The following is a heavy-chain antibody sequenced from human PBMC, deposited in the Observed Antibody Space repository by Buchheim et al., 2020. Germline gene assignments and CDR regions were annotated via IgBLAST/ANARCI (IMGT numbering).Heavy chain of an antibody. Sequence: QVQLVESGGGVVQPGRSLRLSCAASGITFSSYAMHWVRQAPGKGLEWVAVISDDGVNKHYADSVKGRFTISRDNSKTTLYLQMNSLRAEDTAVYYCARGYYYYGMDVWGQGTT. J-gene: IGHJ6*02. CDR3: ARGYYYYGMDV. CDR2: ISDDGVNK. CDR1: GITFSSYA. V-gene: IGHV3-30-3*01.